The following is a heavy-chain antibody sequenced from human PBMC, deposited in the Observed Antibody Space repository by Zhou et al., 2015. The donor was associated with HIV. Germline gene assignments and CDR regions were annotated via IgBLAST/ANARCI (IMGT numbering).Heavy chain of an antibody. D-gene: IGHD3-3*01. V-gene: IGHV1-18*01. CDR3: ARVPLITIFGVVTSTYGMDV. Sequence: QVQLVQSGAEVKKPGASVKVSCKASAYTFTAYGISWVRQAPGQGLEWMGWVNIYNGNTNSAQKLQDRVTMTTDTSTNTAYMELRGLRSDDTAVYYCARVPLITIFGVVTSTYGMDVWGQGTSVTVS. J-gene: IGHJ6*02. CDR1: AYTFTAYG. CDR2: VNIYNGNT.